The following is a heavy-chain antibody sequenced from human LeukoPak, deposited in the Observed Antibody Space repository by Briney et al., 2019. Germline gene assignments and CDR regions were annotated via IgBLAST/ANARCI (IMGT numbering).Heavy chain of an antibody. CDR1: GFTFSSYA. Sequence: GSLRLSCAASGFTFSSYAMSWVPQAPGKGLEWVSAISGSGGSTYYADSVKGRFTISRDNSKKTLYLQMNSLRAEDTAVYYCGKDLSLFTTSGCFDNWGGEPRGTVSP. V-gene: IGHV3-23*01. CDR3: GKDLSLFTTSGCFDN. J-gene: IGHJ4*02. D-gene: IGHD1-26*01. CDR2: ISGSGGST.